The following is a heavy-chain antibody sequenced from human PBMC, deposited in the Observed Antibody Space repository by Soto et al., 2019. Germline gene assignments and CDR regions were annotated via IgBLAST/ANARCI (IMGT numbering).Heavy chain of an antibody. V-gene: IGHV3-66*01. CDR3: AREIGRGAAQTNYMDV. D-gene: IGHD6-6*01. CDR1: GFTVSSNY. J-gene: IGHJ6*03. CDR2: IYSGGST. Sequence: EVQLVESGGGLVQPGGSLRLSCAASGFTVSSNYMSWVRQAPGKGLEWVSVIYSGGSTFYADSVKGRFTISRDNSKNTVYLQMNSLRAEAAGVYYCAREIGRGAAQTNYMDVWGKGTTVTVS.